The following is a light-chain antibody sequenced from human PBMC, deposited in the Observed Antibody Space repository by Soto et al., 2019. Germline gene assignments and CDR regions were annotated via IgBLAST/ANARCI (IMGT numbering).Light chain of an antibody. CDR2: DVS. Sequence: QSVLTQPASVSGSPGQSITISCTGTSSDVGGSNSVSWYQHHPTKAPKLIIYDVSDRPSGVPYRFSGSKSGSTASLSISGLQAEDEADYYCCSHAGGSSWVFGGGTKVTVL. CDR3: CSHAGGSSWV. CDR1: SSDVGGSNS. J-gene: IGLJ3*02. V-gene: IGLV2-11*01.